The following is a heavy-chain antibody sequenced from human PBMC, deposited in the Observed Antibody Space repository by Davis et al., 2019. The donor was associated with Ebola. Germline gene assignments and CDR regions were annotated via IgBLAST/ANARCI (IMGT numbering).Heavy chain of an antibody. CDR1: EHTLRSYG. CDR2: ISGSGGST. J-gene: IGHJ6*04. D-gene: IGHD3-10*02. Sequence: GGSLRLSCAASEHTLRSYGIHWVRQAPGKGLEWVSAISGSGGSTYYADSVKGRFTISRDNSKKTLYLQMNSLRAEDTAVYYCAKRAVFGYYGMDVWGTGTTVTVSS. CDR3: AKRAVFGYYGMDV. V-gene: IGHV3-23*01.